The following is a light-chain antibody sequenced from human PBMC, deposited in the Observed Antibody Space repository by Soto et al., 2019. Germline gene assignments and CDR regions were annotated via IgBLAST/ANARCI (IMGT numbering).Light chain of an antibody. J-gene: IGKJ1*01. CDR3: QHYVTSLTT. V-gene: IGKV3-20*01. CDR2: GAS. CDR1: QSVTSNY. Sequence: EIVLTQSPATLSLSPGERATLSCGASQSVTSNYLAWYQQKPGQAPRLLIFGASIRVKGIPGRFIGSGSGTDFTLTISRLEPEDFAVYYCQHYVTSLTTFGQGTKVDIK.